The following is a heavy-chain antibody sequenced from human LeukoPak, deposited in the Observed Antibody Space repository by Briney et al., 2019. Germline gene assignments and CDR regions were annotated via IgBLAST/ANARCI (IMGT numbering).Heavy chain of an antibody. J-gene: IGHJ4*02. V-gene: IGHV3-48*01. Sequence: PGGSLRLSCAASGFTFSSSSMNWVRQAPEKGLEWVSYISTSGGIIYYADSVKGRFTISRDNAKNSLYLQMDSLRAEDTAVYYCARHIPFDCWGQGTLVTVSS. CDR3: ARHIPFDC. CDR1: GFTFSSSS. CDR2: ISTSGGII. D-gene: IGHD2-21*01.